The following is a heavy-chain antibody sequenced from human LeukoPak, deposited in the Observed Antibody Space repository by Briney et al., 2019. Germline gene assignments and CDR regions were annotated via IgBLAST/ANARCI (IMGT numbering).Heavy chain of an antibody. CDR3: ARGRGGDYDYYYYYMDV. V-gene: IGHV4-39*07. Sequence: SETLSLTCTVSGVSISSSTYYWGWIRQPPGKGLEWIGSIYYSGRTYYDPSLKSRVTISVDTSKNQFSLKLTSVTAADTAVYYCARGRGGDYDYYYYYMDVWGKGTAVTVSS. CDR1: GVSISSSTYY. D-gene: IGHD4-17*01. CDR2: IYYSGRT. J-gene: IGHJ6*03.